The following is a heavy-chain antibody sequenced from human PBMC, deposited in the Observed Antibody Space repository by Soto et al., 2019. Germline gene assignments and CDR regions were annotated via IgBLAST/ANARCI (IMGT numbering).Heavy chain of an antibody. J-gene: IGHJ6*02. CDR2: VFYTGFT. CDR1: GGSISGSYYY. V-gene: IGHV4-39*01. D-gene: IGHD3-3*01. Sequence: KTSETLSLTCAVSGGSISGSYYYWGWLRQSPGKGPEWIGSVFYTGFTSYNPSLESRVSVSVDTSKNQFSLKVSGVSAADTAVYYCARLWGGANHYYYYGMDVWGQGTTVTVSS. CDR3: ARLWGGANHYYYYGMDV.